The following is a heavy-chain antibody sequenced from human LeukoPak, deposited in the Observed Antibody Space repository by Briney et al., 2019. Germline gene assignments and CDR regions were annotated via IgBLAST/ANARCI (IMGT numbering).Heavy chain of an antibody. D-gene: IGHD6-19*01. CDR1: GGSISSYY. CDR2: IYYSGST. CDR3: ASSIAVAGTGSPSLDY. J-gene: IGHJ4*02. Sequence: SETLSLTCTVSGGSISSYYWSWIRQPPGKELEWIGYIYYSGSTNYNPSLKSRVTISVDTSKNQFSLKLSSVTAADTAVYYCASSIAVAGTGSPSLDYWGQGTLVTVSS. V-gene: IGHV4-59*01.